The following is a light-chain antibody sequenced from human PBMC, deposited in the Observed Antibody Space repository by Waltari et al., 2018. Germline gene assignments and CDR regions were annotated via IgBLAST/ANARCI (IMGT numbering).Light chain of an antibody. CDR2: GAS. J-gene: IGKJ1*01. V-gene: IGKV3-15*01. CDR1: QSVRNN. CDR3: QQYNNWPPWT. Sequence: EIVMTQSPATMSVSPGERVTLSCSARQSVRNNLVWYQQKPGPAPRLLSYGASTRVTGIPARFSGSGSGTEFTLTISSLQSEDFAVYYCQQYNNWPPWTFGQGTKVEIK.